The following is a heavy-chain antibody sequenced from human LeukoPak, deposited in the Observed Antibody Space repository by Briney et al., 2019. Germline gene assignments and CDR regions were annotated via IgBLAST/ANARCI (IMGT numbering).Heavy chain of an antibody. D-gene: IGHD2-2*01. V-gene: IGHV4-30-4*01. CDR3: ARDRIVAVPAASNYYYGMDV. CDR2: IYYSGST. Sequence: SETLSLTCTVSGGSISSGDYYWSRIRQPPGKGLEWIGYIYYSGSTYYNPSLKSRVTISVDTSKNQFSLKLSSVTAADTAVYYCARDRIVAVPAASNYYYGMDVWGQGTTVTVSS. CDR1: GGSISSGDYY. J-gene: IGHJ6*02.